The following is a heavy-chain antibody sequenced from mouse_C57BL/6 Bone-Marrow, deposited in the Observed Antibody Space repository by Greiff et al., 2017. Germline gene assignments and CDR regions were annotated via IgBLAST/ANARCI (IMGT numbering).Heavy chain of an antibody. D-gene: IGHD1-1*02. CDR2: INPSTGGT. CDR3: ARGGRHDAMDY. CDR1: GSSFTGYY. J-gene: IGHJ4*01. Sequence: VQLQQSGPELVKPGASVKISCKASGSSFTGYYMNWVKQSPEKSLEWIGEINPSTGGTTYNQKFKAKATLTVDKSSSPAYMQLTSLTSEDSAVYYCARGGRHDAMDYWGQGTSVTVSS. V-gene: IGHV1-42*01.